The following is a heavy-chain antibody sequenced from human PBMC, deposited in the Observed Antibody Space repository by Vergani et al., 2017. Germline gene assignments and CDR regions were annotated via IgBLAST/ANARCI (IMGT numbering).Heavy chain of an antibody. D-gene: IGHD3-16*02. CDR2: IDYSGST. CDR3: ARVQYDYMWGGYRKNWFDP. J-gene: IGHJ5*02. CDR1: GGSISSSSYY. V-gene: IGHV4-39*07. Sequence: QLQLQESGPGLVKPSETLSLTCTVSGGSISSSSYYWGWIRPPPGKGLEWIGSIDYSGSTYYNPSLQSRVTISVDTSKNQFSMKLSSVTAADTAVYYCARVQYDYMWGGYRKNWFDPWGQGTLVTVSS.